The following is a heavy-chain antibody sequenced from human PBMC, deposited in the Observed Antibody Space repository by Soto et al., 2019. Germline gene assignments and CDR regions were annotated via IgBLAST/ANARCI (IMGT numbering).Heavy chain of an antibody. V-gene: IGHV1-18*01. J-gene: IGHJ6*02. Sequence: QVHLVQSGGEVKKPGASVKVSCTASGSTLSSYGISWVRQAPGQGLEWMGWISAFNGNTHSVQRLQGRVALTTDASTSTAYMELRSLRSDDTAVYYCARGGDYYYGLDVWGQGTTVTVSS. D-gene: IGHD3-16*01. CDR2: ISAFNGNT. CDR3: ARGGDYYYGLDV. CDR1: GSTLSSYG.